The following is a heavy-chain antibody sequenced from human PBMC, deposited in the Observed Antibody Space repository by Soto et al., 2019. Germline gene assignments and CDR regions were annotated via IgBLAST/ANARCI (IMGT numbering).Heavy chain of an antibody. CDR1: GYTLTELS. CDR3: ATGITGTKRDYYYYMDV. D-gene: IGHD1-7*01. J-gene: IGHJ6*03. V-gene: IGHV1-24*01. Sequence: ASVKVSCKVSGYTLTELSMHWVRQAPGKGLEWMGGFDPEDGETIYAQKFQGRVTMTEDTSTDTAYMELSSLRSEDTAVYYCATGITGTKRDYYYYMDVWGKGTTVTVSS. CDR2: FDPEDGET.